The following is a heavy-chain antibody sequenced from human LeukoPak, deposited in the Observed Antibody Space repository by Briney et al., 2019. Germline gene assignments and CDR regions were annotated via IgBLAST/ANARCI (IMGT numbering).Heavy chain of an antibody. J-gene: IGHJ1*01. V-gene: IGHV3-30*02. CDR1: GFPLTTFG. CDR2: IRYDGSNE. CDR3: SKDLSRVDSPLQH. Sequence: GGPLRLSCAASGFPLTTFGMHWVRQAQGKGWGGGAFIRYDGSNENYAESVKGRFTISRGNSKNTLYLQLNSLSAEDTAFYYCSKDLSRVDSPLQHWGQGTLVTVSS. D-gene: IGHD3/OR15-3a*01.